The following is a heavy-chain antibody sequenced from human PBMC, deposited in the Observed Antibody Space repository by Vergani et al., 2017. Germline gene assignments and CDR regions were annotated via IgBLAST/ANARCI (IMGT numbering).Heavy chain of an antibody. D-gene: IGHD3-9*01. J-gene: IGHJ6*02. CDR1: GGSFSGYY. Sequence: QVQLQQWGAGLLKPSETLSLTCAVYGGSFSGYYWNWIRQTPGRGLEWIGEINHSGHANYNPSLKNRVTISVDTSKNQFSLKLSSVTAADTAVYYCASPNYDILTDYYYYGMDVWGQGTTVTVSS. CDR2: INHSGHA. V-gene: IGHV4-34*02. CDR3: ASPNYDILTDYYYYGMDV.